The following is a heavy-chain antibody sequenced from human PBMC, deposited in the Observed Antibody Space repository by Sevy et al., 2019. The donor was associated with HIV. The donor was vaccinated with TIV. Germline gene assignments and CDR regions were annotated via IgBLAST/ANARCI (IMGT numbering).Heavy chain of an antibody. Sequence: GGSLRLSCAASGFTFSSYWMSWVCQAPGKGLEWVANIKQDGSEKYYVDSVKGRFTISRDNAKNSLYLQMNSLRAEDTAVYYCARDRQWLVRGGGDYWGQGTLVTVSS. CDR2: IKQDGSEK. D-gene: IGHD6-19*01. CDR1: GFTFSSYW. J-gene: IGHJ4*02. V-gene: IGHV3-7*01. CDR3: ARDRQWLVRGGGDY.